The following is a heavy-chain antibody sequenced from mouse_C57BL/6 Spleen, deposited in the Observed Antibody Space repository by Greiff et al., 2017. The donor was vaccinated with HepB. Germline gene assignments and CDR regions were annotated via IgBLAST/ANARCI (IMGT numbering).Heavy chain of an antibody. Sequence: VQLVESGAELVKPGASVKISCKASGYAFSSYWMNWVKQRPGKGLEWIGQIYPGDGDTNYNGKFKGKATLTADKSSSTAYMQLSSLTSEDSAVYFCARSGGSSSPYFDYWGQGTTLTVSS. J-gene: IGHJ2*01. CDR1: GYAFSSYW. CDR2: IYPGDGDT. V-gene: IGHV1-80*01. CDR3: ARSGGSSSPYFDY. D-gene: IGHD1-1*01.